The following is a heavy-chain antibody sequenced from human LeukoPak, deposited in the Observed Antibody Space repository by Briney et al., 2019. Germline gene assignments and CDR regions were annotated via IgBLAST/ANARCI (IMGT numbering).Heavy chain of an antibody. CDR3: ARGLRGNRNTHLRY. D-gene: IGHD2-2*02. J-gene: IGHJ4*02. V-gene: IGHV1-8*01. CDR1: GYTFTSYD. CDR2: MNPNSGNT. Sequence: RASVKVSCKASGYTFTSYDINWVRQATGRGLEWMGWMNPNSGNTGYAQKFQGRVTMTRNTSISTAYMELSSLRSEDTAVYYCARGLRGNRNTHLRYWGQGTLVTVSS.